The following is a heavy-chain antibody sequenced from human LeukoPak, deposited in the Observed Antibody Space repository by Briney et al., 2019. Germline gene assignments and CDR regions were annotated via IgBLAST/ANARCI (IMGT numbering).Heavy chain of an antibody. Sequence: GGSLRLSCAASGFTLSSYSMNWVRQAPGKGLEWVSTISGGGGSTYYADSVKGRLTISRDNSKNTLYLQVNSLRAEDTAVYYCAKGGKWDVTPFDYWGQGTLVTVSS. CDR1: GFTLSSYS. J-gene: IGHJ4*02. CDR3: AKGGKWDVTPFDY. V-gene: IGHV3-23*01. D-gene: IGHD1-26*01. CDR2: ISGGGGST.